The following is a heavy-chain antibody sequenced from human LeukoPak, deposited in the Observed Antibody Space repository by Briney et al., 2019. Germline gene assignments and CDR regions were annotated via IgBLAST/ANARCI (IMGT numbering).Heavy chain of an antibody. CDR2: IKSDGSSI. Sequence: GGSLRLSCVASGFTFSSNWMHWVRQAPGKGLVWVSRIKSDGSSITYADSVKGRFTISRDNAKNTLYLQMNSLRAEDAAVYYCARDSSYGYDYWGQGTLVTVSS. CDR1: GFTFSSNW. CDR3: ARDSSYGYDY. D-gene: IGHD5-18*01. V-gene: IGHV3-74*01. J-gene: IGHJ4*02.